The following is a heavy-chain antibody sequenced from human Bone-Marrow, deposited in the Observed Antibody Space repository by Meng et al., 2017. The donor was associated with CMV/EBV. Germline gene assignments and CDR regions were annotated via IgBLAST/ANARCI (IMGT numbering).Heavy chain of an antibody. CDR2: MNPNSGAT. CDR3: ARGRGPSGSWYIDY. CDR1: GYTFSTYE. J-gene: IGHJ4*02. D-gene: IGHD6-13*01. Sequence: ASVKVSCKASGYTFSTYEINWVRQATGQGLEWMGWMNPNSGATVFAQKFQGRVIITRDTSISTAYMELSSLRSEDTAVYYCARGRGPSGSWYIDYWGQGTLVTVSS. V-gene: IGHV1-8*03.